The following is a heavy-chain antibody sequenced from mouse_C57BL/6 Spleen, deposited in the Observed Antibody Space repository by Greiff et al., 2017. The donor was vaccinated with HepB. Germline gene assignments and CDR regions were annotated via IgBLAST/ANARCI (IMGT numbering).Heavy chain of an antibody. Sequence: EVQLVESGGGLVKPGGSLKLSCAASGFTFSDYGMHWVRQAPEKGLEWVAYISSGSSTIYYADTVKGRFTISRDNAKNTLFLQMTSLRSEDKAIYYCASGGYYPAWFAYWGQGTLVTVSA. D-gene: IGHD2-3*01. V-gene: IGHV5-17*01. CDR3: ASGGYYPAWFAY. CDR1: GFTFSDYG. J-gene: IGHJ3*01. CDR2: ISSGSSTI.